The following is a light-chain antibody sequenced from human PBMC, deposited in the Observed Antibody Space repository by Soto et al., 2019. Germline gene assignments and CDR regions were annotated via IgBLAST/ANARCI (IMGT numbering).Light chain of an antibody. CDR2: GAS. CDR3: QQYGGSRA. CDR1: QTVSGNY. J-gene: IGKJ1*01. Sequence: SKGEGATLSCRASQTVSGNYLAWYQQKPGQAPRLLIYGASNRATGIPDRFSGSGSGTDFTLTITRLEPEDFAVYFCQQYGGSRAFGQGTKVDIK. V-gene: IGKV3-20*01.